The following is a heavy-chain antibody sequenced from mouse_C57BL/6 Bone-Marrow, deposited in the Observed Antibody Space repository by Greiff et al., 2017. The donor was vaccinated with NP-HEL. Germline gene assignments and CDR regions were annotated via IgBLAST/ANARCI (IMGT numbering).Heavy chain of an antibody. CDR3: AGIMDY. Sequence: QVQLQQPGAELVKPGASVKLSCKASGYTFTSYWMQWVKQRPGQGLEWIGEIDPSDSYTNYNQKFKGKATLTVDTSSSTAYMQLSSLTSEDSAVYYCAGIMDYWGQGTSVTVSS. CDR1: GYTFTSYW. J-gene: IGHJ4*01. CDR2: IDPSDSYT. V-gene: IGHV1-50*01.